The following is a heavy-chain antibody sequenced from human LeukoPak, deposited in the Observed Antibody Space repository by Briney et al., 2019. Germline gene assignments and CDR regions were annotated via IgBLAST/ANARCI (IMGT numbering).Heavy chain of an antibody. CDR2: INPNSGGT. V-gene: IGHV1-2*02. Sequence: ASVKVSCKASGYTFTGYYMHWVRQAPGQGLEWMEWINPNSGGTNYAQKFQGRVTMTRYTSISTAYMELSRLRSDDTAVYYCARDPRFGELWPHWFDPWGQGTLVTVSS. D-gene: IGHD3-10*01. CDR1: GYTFTGYY. J-gene: IGHJ5*02. CDR3: ARDPRFGELWPHWFDP.